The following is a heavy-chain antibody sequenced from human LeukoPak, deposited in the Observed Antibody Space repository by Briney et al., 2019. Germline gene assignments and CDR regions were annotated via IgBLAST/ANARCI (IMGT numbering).Heavy chain of an antibody. CDR1: GFTVSSNY. CDR3: AKGQGTYDSSGYFEYYFDY. D-gene: IGHD3-22*01. J-gene: IGHJ4*02. Sequence: PGGSLRLSCAASGFTVSSNYMSWVRQAPGKGLEWVSVIYSGGSTYYADSVKGRFTISRDNSKNTLYLQMNSLRAEDTAVYYCAKGQGTYDSSGYFEYYFDYWGQGTLVTVSS. V-gene: IGHV3-53*01. CDR2: IYSGGST.